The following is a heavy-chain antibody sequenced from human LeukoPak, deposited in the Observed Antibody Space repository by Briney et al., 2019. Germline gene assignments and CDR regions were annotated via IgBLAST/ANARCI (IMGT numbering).Heavy chain of an antibody. CDR3: ARVAGGDWYYFDF. Sequence: ASVKVSCKASGYTFTAYYMHWVRQAPGQGLEWMGWINLNSGGTNYAQKFQGRVTMIRDTSISAAYMDLSRLGSDDTAVYYCARVAGGDWYYFDFWGQGTLVTVSS. D-gene: IGHD2-21*02. CDR2: INLNSGGT. J-gene: IGHJ4*02. V-gene: IGHV1-2*02. CDR1: GYTFTAYY.